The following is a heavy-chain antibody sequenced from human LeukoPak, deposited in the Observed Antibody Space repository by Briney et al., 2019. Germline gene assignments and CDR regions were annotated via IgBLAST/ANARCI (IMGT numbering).Heavy chain of an antibody. CDR2: IYYIGST. CDR1: GGSISSSTYY. CDR3: ARVRYYDSTVLTRRRSYYFDY. Sequence: SETLSLTCTVSGGSISSSTYYWGWIRQPPGKGLEWIGNIYYIGSTYYNPSLKSRVTISVDTSKNQFSLKLSSVTAADTAVYYCARVRYYDSTVLTRRRSYYFDYWGQGTLVTVSS. J-gene: IGHJ4*02. V-gene: IGHV4-39*07. D-gene: IGHD3-22*01.